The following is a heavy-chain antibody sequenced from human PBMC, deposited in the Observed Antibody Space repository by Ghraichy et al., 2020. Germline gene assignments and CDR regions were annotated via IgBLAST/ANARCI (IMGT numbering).Heavy chain of an antibody. CDR2: IIPIFGTA. CDR3: ARDPVGDYQLGWYFDL. V-gene: IGHV1-69*13. Sequence: SVKVSCKASGGTFSSYAISWVRQAPGQGLEWMGGIIPIFGTANYAQKFQGRVTITADESTSTAYMELSSLRSEDTAVYYCARDPVGDYQLGWYFDLWGRGTLVTVSS. CDR1: GGTFSSYA. D-gene: IGHD4-17*01. J-gene: IGHJ2*01.